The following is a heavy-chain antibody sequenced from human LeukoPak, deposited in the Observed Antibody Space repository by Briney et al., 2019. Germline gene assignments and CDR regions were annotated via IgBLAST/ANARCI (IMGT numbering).Heavy chain of an antibody. Sequence: SETLSLTCTVSGYSISSGYYWGWIRQPPGKGLEWIGSIYHSGSTYYNPSLKSRVTISVDTSKNQVSLKLTSLTAADTAVYYCARSFMYYFDYWGQGTLVTVSS. CDR2: IYHSGST. V-gene: IGHV4-38-2*02. CDR3: ARSFMYYFDY. CDR1: GYSISSGYY. J-gene: IGHJ4*02. D-gene: IGHD3-16*02.